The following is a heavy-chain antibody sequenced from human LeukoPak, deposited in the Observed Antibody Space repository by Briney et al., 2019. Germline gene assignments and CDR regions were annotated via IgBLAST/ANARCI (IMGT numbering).Heavy chain of an antibody. J-gene: IGHJ4*02. CDR2: ISSSSSYI. CDR1: GFTLSSYS. D-gene: IGHD1-14*01. V-gene: IGHV3-21*01. CDR3: ARGPGTGDYVDY. Sequence: AGGSLRLSCAASGFTLSSYSMNWVRQAPGKGLEWVSSISSSSSYIYYADSVKGRFTISRDNAKNSLYLQMNSLRAEDTAVYYCARGPGTGDYVDYWGQGTLVTVSS.